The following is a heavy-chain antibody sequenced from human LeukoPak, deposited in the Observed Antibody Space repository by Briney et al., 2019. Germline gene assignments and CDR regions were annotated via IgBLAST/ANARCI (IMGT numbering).Heavy chain of an antibody. D-gene: IGHD4/OR15-4a*01. Sequence: GASLKISCKGSGYSFTSYWIGWVRQMPGKGLEWMGIIYPGDSDTKYSPSFQGQVTISAHNSMSTAYLQWSRLNASDTAMYYCARRGTNYDGPGYWGQGTLVTVSS. CDR1: GYSFTSYW. J-gene: IGHJ4*02. CDR3: ARRGTNYDGPGY. V-gene: IGHV5-51*01. CDR2: IYPGDSDT.